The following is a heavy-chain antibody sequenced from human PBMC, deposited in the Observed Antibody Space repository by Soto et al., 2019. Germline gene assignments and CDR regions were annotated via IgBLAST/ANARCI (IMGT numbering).Heavy chain of an antibody. V-gene: IGHV4-30-4*01. J-gene: IGHJ6*02. Sequence: QVQLQESGPVLMKPSQTLSLTCTVSGGSISSGDYYWSWIRQPPGKGLEWIGYIYYSGSTYYNPSLKSRVTISVDASKNQFSLKLSSVTAADTAVYYCARDDYGDSYYYYGMDVWGQGTTVTVSS. CDR1: GGSISSGDYY. CDR3: ARDDYGDSYYYYGMDV. D-gene: IGHD4-17*01. CDR2: IYYSGST.